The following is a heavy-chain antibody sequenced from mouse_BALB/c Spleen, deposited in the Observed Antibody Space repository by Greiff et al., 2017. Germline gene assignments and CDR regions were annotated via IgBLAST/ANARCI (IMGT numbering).Heavy chain of an antibody. J-gene: IGHJ4*01. CDR3: AREDSNAMDY. CDR1: GFTFSSYG. CDR2: ISSGGST. Sequence: DVKLVESGGDLVKPGGSLKLSCAASGFTFSSYGMSWVRQTPDKRLEWVATISSGGSTYYPDSVKGRFTISRDNARNILYLQMSSLRSEDTAMYYCAREDSNAMDYWGQGTSVTVSS. V-gene: IGHV5-6-5*01.